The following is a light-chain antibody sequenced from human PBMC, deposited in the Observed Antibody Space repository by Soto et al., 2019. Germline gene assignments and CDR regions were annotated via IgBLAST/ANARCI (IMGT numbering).Light chain of an antibody. CDR1: SSDIGAYNF. Sequence: QPALTQPASVSGSPGQSITISCTGTSSDIGAYNFVSWYQQHPGKAPKLMLYDVNIRPSGVSNRFSGSKSGNTASLTISGLQAEDEADYYCTSWTTSTTMKFGGGTKVTVL. J-gene: IGLJ2*01. V-gene: IGLV2-14*03. CDR3: TSWTTSTTMK. CDR2: DVN.